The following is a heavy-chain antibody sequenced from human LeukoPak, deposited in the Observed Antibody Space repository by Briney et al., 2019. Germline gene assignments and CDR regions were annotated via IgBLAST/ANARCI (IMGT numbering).Heavy chain of an antibody. Sequence: PGGSLRLSCAASGFTFSDYYMSWIRQAPGKGLEWVSYISSSGSTIYYADSVKGRFTISRDNAKNSLYLQLNSLRAEDAAVYYCAKDRAYSSSWYRGEDYWGQGTLVTVSS. CDR3: AKDRAYSSSWYRGEDY. CDR1: GFTFSDYY. V-gene: IGHV3-11*01. CDR2: ISSSGSTI. D-gene: IGHD6-13*01. J-gene: IGHJ4*02.